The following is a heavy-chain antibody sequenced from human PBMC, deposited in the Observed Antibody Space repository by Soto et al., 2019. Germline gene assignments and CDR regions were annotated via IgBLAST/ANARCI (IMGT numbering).Heavy chain of an antibody. Sequence: SETLSLTCTVSGGSVSSGSYYWSWIRQPPGKGLEWIGYIYYSGSTNYNPSLKSRVTISVDTSKNQFSLKLSSVTAADTAVYYRARVSWIQLWDYFDYWGQGTLVTVSS. CDR2: IYYSGST. CDR3: ARVSWIQLWDYFDY. V-gene: IGHV4-61*01. CDR1: GGSVSSGSYY. D-gene: IGHD5-18*01. J-gene: IGHJ4*02.